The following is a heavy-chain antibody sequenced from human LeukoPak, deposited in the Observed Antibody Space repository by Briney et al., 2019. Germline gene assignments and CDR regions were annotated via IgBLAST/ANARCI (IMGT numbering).Heavy chain of an antibody. J-gene: IGHJ4*02. CDR3: ALFEVVVGSTQDF. D-gene: IGHD2-15*01. V-gene: IGHV4-4*02. CDR2: IYHSGST. CDR1: GGSISSSNW. Sequence: PSETLSLTCAVSGGSISSSNWWSWVRQPPGKGLEWIGEIYHSGSTNYNPSFKSRVTVSEDRSKNQFSLKLTSVTAADTAVYYCALFEVVVGSTQDFWGQGTLVTVSS.